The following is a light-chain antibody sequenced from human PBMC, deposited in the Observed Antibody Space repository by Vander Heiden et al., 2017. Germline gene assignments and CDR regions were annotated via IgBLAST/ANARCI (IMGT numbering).Light chain of an antibody. Sequence: QLVLTHPPSASASLGASVKLTCPLSSGHSSYPIAWHQQQPEKGPRHLMKLNSDGSHNKGDGIPDRFSGSSSGAERYLTISSLQSEDEADYYCQTWGTGMVFGGGTRLTVL. CDR1: SGHSSYP. CDR3: QTWGTGMV. CDR2: LNSDGSH. J-gene: IGLJ2*01. V-gene: IGLV4-69*01.